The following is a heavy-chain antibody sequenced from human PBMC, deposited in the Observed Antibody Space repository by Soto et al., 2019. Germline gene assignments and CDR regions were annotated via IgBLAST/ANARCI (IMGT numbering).Heavy chain of an antibody. V-gene: IGHV1-46*01. Sequence: VQLVQSGAEVREPGASVMLSCKTSGYAFTMFYMSWVRQAPGQGLEWMGTINADGDRTTYAQNFQGRLTMASDTSTGTIYMELSSLKSDDTAVYDCARAMGAADKWEGRFWFDPWGQGALVTVSS. J-gene: IGHJ5*02. CDR1: GYAFTMFY. CDR3: ARAMGAADKWEGRFWFDP. CDR2: INADGDRT. D-gene: IGHD1-26*01.